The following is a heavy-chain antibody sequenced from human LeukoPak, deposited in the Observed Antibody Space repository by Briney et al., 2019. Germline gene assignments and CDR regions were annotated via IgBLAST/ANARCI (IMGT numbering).Heavy chain of an antibody. CDR3: ARDRQASSGWYGWAFDI. D-gene: IGHD6-19*01. J-gene: IGHJ3*02. V-gene: IGHV3-21*01. CDR2: ISSSSSYI. Sequence: PGGSLRLSCAASGFTFSSYSMNWVRQAPAKGLEWVSSISSSSSYIYYADSVKGRFTISRDNAKNSLYLQMNSLRAEDTAVYYCARDRQASSGWYGWAFDIWGQGTMVTVSS. CDR1: GFTFSSYS.